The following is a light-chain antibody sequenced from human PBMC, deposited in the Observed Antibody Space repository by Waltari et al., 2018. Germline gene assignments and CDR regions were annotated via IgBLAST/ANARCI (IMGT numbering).Light chain of an antibody. Sequence: QSALTQPASVSGSPGQSITISCTGTSSDVGLYNFVSWYQQHPGKAPKLIISGVDKRPSGVPDRFSGSKSGSTAYLTVSGLQAEDEADYYCASHENNKVFGGGTKLTVL. CDR3: ASHENNKV. V-gene: IGLV2-8*01. CDR1: SSDVGLYNF. CDR2: GVD. J-gene: IGLJ3*02.